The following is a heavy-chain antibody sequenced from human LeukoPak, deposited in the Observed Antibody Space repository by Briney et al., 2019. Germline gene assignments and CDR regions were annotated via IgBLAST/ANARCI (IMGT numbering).Heavy chain of an antibody. CDR3: ANLGANTRISGDY. D-gene: IGHD1-14*01. V-gene: IGHV3-23*01. J-gene: IGHJ4*02. CDR2: VRGSGGDT. Sequence: GGSLRLSCTASGFIFSNYAMSWVRQAPGKGLEWVSEVRGSGGDTYYADSVKGRFTISRDNSKKMLYLQMSSLRAEDTAAYYCANLGANTRISGDYWGQGTLVTVSS. CDR1: GFIFSNYA.